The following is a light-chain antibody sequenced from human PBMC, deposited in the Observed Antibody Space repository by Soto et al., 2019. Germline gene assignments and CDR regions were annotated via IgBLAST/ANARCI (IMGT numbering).Light chain of an antibody. CDR2: DAS. J-gene: IGKJ2*03. Sequence: EIVLTQSPATLSLSPGERAILSCRTSQSVSSSLAWYQHKPGQAPRLLIYDASNRASNIPGRFSGSGSGTDFTLTITSPQPEDFAIYYCHQRANWPHSFGQGTKLEIK. V-gene: IGKV3-11*01. CDR3: HQRANWPHS. CDR1: QSVSSS.